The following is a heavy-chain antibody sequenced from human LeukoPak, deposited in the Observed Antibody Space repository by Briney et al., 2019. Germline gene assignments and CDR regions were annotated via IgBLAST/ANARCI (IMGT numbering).Heavy chain of an antibody. D-gene: IGHD3-10*01. Sequence: GRSLRLSCAASGFTFSSYAMHWVRQAPGKGLEWVAVISYDGSNKYYADSVKGRFTISRDNSKNTLYLQMNSLRAEDTAVYYCAKSLRITMVRGVIKGAPDAFDIWGQGTMVTVSS. CDR1: GFTFSSYA. CDR2: ISYDGSNK. J-gene: IGHJ3*02. CDR3: AKSLRITMVRGVIKGAPDAFDI. V-gene: IGHV3-30-3*02.